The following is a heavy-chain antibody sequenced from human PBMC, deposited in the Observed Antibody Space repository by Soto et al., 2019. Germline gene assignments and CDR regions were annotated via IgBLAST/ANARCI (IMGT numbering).Heavy chain of an antibody. J-gene: IGHJ5*02. CDR1: GGSISSGGYY. Sequence: SETLSLTCTVSGGSISSGGYYWSWIRQHPGKGLEWIGYIYYSGSTYYNPSLKSRVTISVDTPKNQFSLKLSSVTAADTAVYYCARDNGDYGVTNWFDPWGQGTLVTVSS. CDR2: IYYSGST. D-gene: IGHD4-17*01. V-gene: IGHV4-31*03. CDR3: ARDNGDYGVTNWFDP.